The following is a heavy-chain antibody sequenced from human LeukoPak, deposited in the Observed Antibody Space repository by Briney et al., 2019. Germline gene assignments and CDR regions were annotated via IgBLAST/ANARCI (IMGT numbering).Heavy chain of an antibody. CDR1: GFTFSSYS. D-gene: IGHD1-26*01. CDR3: ARALSESFSFDI. CDR2: ISSSSSYI. J-gene: IGHJ3*02. V-gene: IGHV3-21*01. Sequence: GGSLRLSCAASGFTFSSYSMNWVRQAPGKGLEWVSSISSSSSYIYYADSVKGRFTISRDNAKTSLYLQMNSLRAEDTAVYYCARALSESFSFDIWGQGTMVTVSS.